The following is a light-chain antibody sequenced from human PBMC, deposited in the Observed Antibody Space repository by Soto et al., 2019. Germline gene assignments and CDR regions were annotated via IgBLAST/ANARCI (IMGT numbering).Light chain of an antibody. Sequence: DIQMTQSPSSLSASVGDRVTITCRASQSISSHLNWYQQKPGNAPKVLISAASSLQSGVPSRFSGSGSGTDFTLTISSLQPEDYATYYCQQSYSSLYTFGQGTKLDIK. CDR1: QSISSH. CDR2: AAS. J-gene: IGKJ2*01. CDR3: QQSYSSLYT. V-gene: IGKV1-39*01.